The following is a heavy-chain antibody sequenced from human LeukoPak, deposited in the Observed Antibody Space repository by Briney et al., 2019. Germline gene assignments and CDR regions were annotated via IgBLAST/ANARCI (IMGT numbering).Heavy chain of an antibody. CDR3: ARSYYYDSSGYYFPFDY. Sequence: GESLKISCKGSGYSFTSYWIGWVRQMPGKGLEWMGIIYPGDSDTRYSPSFQGQVTISADKPISTAYLQWSSLKAPDTAMYYCARSYYYDSSGYYFPFDYWGQGTLVTVSS. V-gene: IGHV5-51*04. CDR1: GYSFTSYW. CDR2: IYPGDSDT. D-gene: IGHD3-22*01. J-gene: IGHJ4*02.